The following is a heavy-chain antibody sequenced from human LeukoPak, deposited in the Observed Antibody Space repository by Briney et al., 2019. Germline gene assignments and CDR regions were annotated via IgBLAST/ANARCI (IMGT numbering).Heavy chain of an antibody. J-gene: IGHJ3*02. D-gene: IGHD1-1*01. CDR3: ARPGQRRAFDI. V-gene: IGHV4-39*07. CDR1: GGSISSSSYY. Sequence: SETLSLTCTVSGGSISSSSYYWGWIRQPPGKGVEWIGSIYYSGSTYYNPSLTSRVTISVDTSKNQFSLKLSSVTAADTAVYYCARPGQRRAFDIWGQGTMVTVSS. CDR2: IYYSGST.